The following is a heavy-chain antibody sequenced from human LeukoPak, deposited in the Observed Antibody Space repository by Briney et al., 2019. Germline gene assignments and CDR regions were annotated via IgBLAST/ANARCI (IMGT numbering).Heavy chain of an antibody. CDR3: ARGLFNVLLRFGDPGDYYGMDV. CDR1: GGSFSGYY. Sequence: SETLSLTCAVYGGSFSGYYWSWIRQPPGKGLEWIGEINHSGSTNYNPSLKSRVTISVDTSKNQFSLKLSSVTAADTAVYYCARGLFNVLLRFGDPGDYYGMDVWGQGTTVTVSS. CDR2: INHSGST. J-gene: IGHJ6*02. D-gene: IGHD3-10*01. V-gene: IGHV4-34*01.